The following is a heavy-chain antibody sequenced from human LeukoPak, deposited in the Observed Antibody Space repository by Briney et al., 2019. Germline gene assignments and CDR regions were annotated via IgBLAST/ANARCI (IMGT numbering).Heavy chain of an antibody. CDR2: ISAYNGNT. V-gene: IGHV1-18*01. D-gene: IGHD2-2*01. J-gene: IGHJ5*02. Sequence: ASVKVSCKASGYTFTSYGISWVRQAPGQGLEWMGWISAYNGNTNYAQKLQGGVTMTTDTSTSTAYMELRSLRSDDTAVYYCAREVVVVPAKSWFDPWGQGTLVTVSS. CDR3: AREVVVVPAKSWFDP. CDR1: GYTFTSYG.